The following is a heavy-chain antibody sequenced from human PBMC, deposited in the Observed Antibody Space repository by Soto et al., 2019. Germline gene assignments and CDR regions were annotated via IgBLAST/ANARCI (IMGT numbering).Heavy chain of an antibody. J-gene: IGHJ2*01. D-gene: IGHD6-19*01. CDR2: IYYTGST. V-gene: IGHV4-59*08. CDR3: ARRGSSGYYGLDWYFDL. Sequence: QVQLQESGPGLVKPSETLSLTCTVSGGSISSKHWSWIRQTPGQGLEWIGYIYYTGSTKYNPSLTSRAIISIDTSKNQFSLNLSSVTAADTAVYYCARRGSSGYYGLDWYFDLWGRGTLVTVSS. CDR1: GGSISSKH.